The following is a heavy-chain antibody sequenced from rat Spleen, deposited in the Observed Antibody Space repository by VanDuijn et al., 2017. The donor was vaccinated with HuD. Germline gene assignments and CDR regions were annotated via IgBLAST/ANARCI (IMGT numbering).Heavy chain of an antibody. CDR1: GFTFSNYG. J-gene: IGHJ2*01. V-gene: IGHV5-29*01. Sequence: EVQLVESGGGLVQPGRSLKLSCAASGFTFSNYGMAWVRQAPTKGLEWVATISYDGSSTYYRDSVKGRFTISRDNAKSTLDLQMESLRSEDTATYYCARHYYYSGDHFDDWGQGVMVTVSS. CDR2: ISYDGSST. D-gene: IGHD1-1*01. CDR3: ARHYYYSGDHFDD.